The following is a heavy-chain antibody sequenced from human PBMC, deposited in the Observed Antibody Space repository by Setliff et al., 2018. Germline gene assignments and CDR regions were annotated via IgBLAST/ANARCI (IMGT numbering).Heavy chain of an antibody. CDR3: AKPQVELRWGFES. CDR2: ITNSGGTK. Sequence: GGSLRLSCAASGITFKNAWMTWIRQAPGKGLEWVSYITNSGGTKYYAASVKGRLTISRDNAKNSLYLQMTSLRAEDTAVYYCAKPQVELRWGFESWGQGTPVTVSS. J-gene: IGHJ4*02. D-gene: IGHD1-7*01. CDR1: GITFKNAW. V-gene: IGHV3-11*01.